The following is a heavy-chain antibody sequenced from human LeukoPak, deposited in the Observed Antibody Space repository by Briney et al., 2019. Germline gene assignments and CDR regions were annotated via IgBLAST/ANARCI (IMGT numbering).Heavy chain of an antibody. CDR3: ARRQGCSSTSCPPDY. V-gene: IGHV5-51*01. D-gene: IGHD2-2*01. J-gene: IGHJ4*02. CDR2: IYPGDSDT. Sequence: GESLKISCRGSGYSFTTYWIGWVRQMPGKALEWMGIIYPGDSDTSYTPSFQVQVTMSADKSINTAYLQWSSLKASDTAMYYCARRQGCSSTSCPPDYWGQGTLVTVSP. CDR1: GYSFTTYW.